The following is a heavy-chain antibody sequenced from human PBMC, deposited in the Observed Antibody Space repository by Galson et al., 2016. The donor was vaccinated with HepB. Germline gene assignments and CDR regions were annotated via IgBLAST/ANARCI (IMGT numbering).Heavy chain of an antibody. Sequence: TLSLTCTVSGGSISSGAYSWSWIRQPPGKGLEWIGYIYHSGSTYYNPSLKSRVAISVDRSNNQFSLKLSSVTAADTAVYYCARVAYQQLGGYWFDPWGQGTLVTVSS. V-gene: IGHV4-30-2*01. CDR3: ARVAYQQLGGYWFDP. D-gene: IGHD6-13*01. CDR1: GGSISSGAYS. CDR2: IYHSGST. J-gene: IGHJ5*02.